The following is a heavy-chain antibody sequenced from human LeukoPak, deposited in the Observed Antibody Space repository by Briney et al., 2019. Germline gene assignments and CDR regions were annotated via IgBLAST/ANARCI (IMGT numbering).Heavy chain of an antibody. CDR3: ARDYGDDYYYYMDV. CDR1: GFTFDDYG. Sequence: GGSLRLSCAASGFTFDDYGMSWVRQAPGKGLEWVSGTNWNGGSTGYADSVKGRFTISRDNAKNSLYLQMNSLRAEDTALYYCARDYGDDYYYYMDVWGKGTTVTVSS. CDR2: TNWNGGST. V-gene: IGHV3-20*04. D-gene: IGHD4-17*01. J-gene: IGHJ6*03.